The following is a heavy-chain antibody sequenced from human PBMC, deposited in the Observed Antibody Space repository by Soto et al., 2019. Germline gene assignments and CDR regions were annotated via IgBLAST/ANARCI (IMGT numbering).Heavy chain of an antibody. Sequence: GGSLRLSCAASGFTFSNAWMNWVRQAPGKGLEWVGRIKSKTDGGTTDYAAPVKGRFTISRDDSKNTLYLQMNSLKTEDTAVYYCTTESYSSSWYTAFDIWGQGTMVTVSS. D-gene: IGHD6-13*01. J-gene: IGHJ3*02. CDR2: IKSKTDGGTT. CDR1: GFTFSNAW. CDR3: TTESYSSSWYTAFDI. V-gene: IGHV3-15*07.